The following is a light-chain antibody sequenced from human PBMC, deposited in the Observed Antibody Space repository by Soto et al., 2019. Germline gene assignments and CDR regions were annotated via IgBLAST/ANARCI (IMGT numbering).Light chain of an antibody. CDR2: ATS. J-gene: IGKJ1*01. CDR1: QDIRNE. Sequence: AIQMTQSPPSLSASVGDRVILTCRASQDIRNELGWYQQKPGKAPKLLIHATSNLQVGVPLRFSGSGSGTDFTLTISSLQPEDFATEYCLQAHSYPRTFGQGTRVEIK. CDR3: LQAHSYPRT. V-gene: IGKV1-6*01.